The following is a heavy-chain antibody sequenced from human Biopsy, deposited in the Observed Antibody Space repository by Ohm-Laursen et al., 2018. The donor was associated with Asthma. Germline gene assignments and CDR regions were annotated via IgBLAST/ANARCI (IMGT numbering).Heavy chain of an antibody. V-gene: IGHV1-18*01. Sequence: GASVKVSCKTSGYTFNSAGITWVRQAPGQGLEWMGWISVYNGNTKVAQKLQDRVTMITDTSTSTAYMELRSLGSDGTAVYFCARAVDYSHYYGIDVWGQGTTVTVS. J-gene: IGHJ6*02. CDR2: ISVYNGNT. D-gene: IGHD3-10*01. CDR3: ARAVDYSHYYGIDV. CDR1: GYTFNSAG.